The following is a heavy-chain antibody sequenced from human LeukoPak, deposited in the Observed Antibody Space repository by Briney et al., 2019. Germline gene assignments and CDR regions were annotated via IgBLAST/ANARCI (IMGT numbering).Heavy chain of an antibody. D-gene: IGHD2-2*01. Sequence: PSETLSLTCAVYGGSFSGYYWSWIRQPPGKGLEWIGEINHSGSTNYNPSLKSRVTISVDTSKNQFSLKLSSVTVADTAVYYCARGKGRYCSSTSCLNWFDPWGQGTLVTVSS. J-gene: IGHJ5*02. CDR2: INHSGST. V-gene: IGHV4-34*01. CDR1: GGSFSGYY. CDR3: ARGKGRYCSSTSCLNWFDP.